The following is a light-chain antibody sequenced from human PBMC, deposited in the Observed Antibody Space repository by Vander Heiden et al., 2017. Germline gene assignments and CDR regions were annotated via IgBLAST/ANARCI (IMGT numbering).Light chain of an antibody. CDR1: QSISSY. CDR2: AAS. Sequence: DIQMTPSPSSLSASVGDRVTITCRASQSISSYLNWYQQKPGKAPKLLIYAASSLQSGVPSRFSGSGSGTDFTLTISSLQPEDFATYYCQQSDSTSSFGQGTKVEIK. J-gene: IGKJ1*01. V-gene: IGKV1-39*01. CDR3: QQSDSTSS.